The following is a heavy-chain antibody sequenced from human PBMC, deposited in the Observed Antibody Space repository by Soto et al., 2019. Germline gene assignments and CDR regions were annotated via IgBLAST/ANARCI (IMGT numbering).Heavy chain of an antibody. CDR1: GGSISSYY. J-gene: IGHJ5*02. V-gene: IGHV4-59*01. D-gene: IGHD3-3*01. Sequence: SETLSLTCTVSGGSISSYYWSWIRQPPGKGLEWIGYIYYSGSTNYNPSLKSRVTISVDTSKNQFSLKLSSVTAADTAVYYCARSESQAYYDFWSGYYTTWFDPWGQGTLVTVSS. CDR3: ARSESQAYYDFWSGYYTTWFDP. CDR2: IYYSGST.